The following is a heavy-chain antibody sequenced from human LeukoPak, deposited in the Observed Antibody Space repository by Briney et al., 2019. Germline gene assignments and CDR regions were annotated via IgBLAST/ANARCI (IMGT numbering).Heavy chain of an antibody. CDR1: GGSISDFY. J-gene: IGHJ3*02. V-gene: IGHV4-59*01. CDR2: IYYSGSA. CDR3: ARSGTHAFDI. Sequence: PSETLSLTCTVSGGSISDFYWTWIRQPPGKGLEWVGHIYYSGSATYNPSLKSRLTISIDTSHSHFSLKLTSATAADTAMYFCARSGTHAFDIWGQGTLVTVSS.